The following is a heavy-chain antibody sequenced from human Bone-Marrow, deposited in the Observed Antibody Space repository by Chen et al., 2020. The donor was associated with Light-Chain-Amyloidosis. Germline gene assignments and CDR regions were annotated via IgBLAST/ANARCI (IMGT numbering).Heavy chain of an antibody. D-gene: IGHD3-10*01. CDR1: GFTFSNYG. J-gene: IGHJ4*02. CDR3: AKDLNFGSGTFYSGYYFDY. Sequence: QVSLVESGGGVVQPRGSLRLSCVASGFTFSNYGMHWVRQAPGKGLEWVAVIPYDGNNKHYADSVQGRFTISRENSENTLYMQMSSLRAEDSAVYYCAKDLNFGSGTFYSGYYFDYWGQGTLVTVSS. V-gene: IGHV3-30*18. CDR2: IPYDGNNK.